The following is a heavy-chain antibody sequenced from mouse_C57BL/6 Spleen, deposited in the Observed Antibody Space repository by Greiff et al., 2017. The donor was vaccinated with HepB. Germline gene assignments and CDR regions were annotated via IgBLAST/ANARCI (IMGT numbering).Heavy chain of an antibody. CDR2: IYPRDGST. J-gene: IGHJ2*01. Sequence: VKLVESDAELVKPGASVKISCKVSGYTFTDHTIHWMKQRPEQGLEWIGYIYPRDGSTKYNEKFKGKATLTADKSSSTAYMQLNSLTSEDSAVYFCARGDYYGGYFDYWGQGTTLTVSS. CDR3: ARGDYYGGYFDY. CDR1: GYTFTDHT. D-gene: IGHD1-1*01. V-gene: IGHV1-78*01.